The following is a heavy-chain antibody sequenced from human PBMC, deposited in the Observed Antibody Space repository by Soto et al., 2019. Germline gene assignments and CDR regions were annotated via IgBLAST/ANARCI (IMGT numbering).Heavy chain of an antibody. CDR1: GFTFNSYS. D-gene: IGHD3-22*01. J-gene: IGHJ4*02. CDR2: ISYGGSNK. Sequence: QLQLVESGGGVVQPGRSLRLSCAASGFTFNSYSMHWLRQAPGKGLEWVAAISYGGSNKYYADSVKGRFTISRDDSKSTLYRQMNGLGAEDPSVYSCARERRYDSCGRYYFDYWGQGTLVTVSS. CDR3: ARERRYDSCGRYYFDY. V-gene: IGHV3-30-3*01.